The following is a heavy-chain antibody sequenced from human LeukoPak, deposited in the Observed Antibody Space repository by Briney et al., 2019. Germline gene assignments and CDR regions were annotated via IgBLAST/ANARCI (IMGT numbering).Heavy chain of an antibody. CDR2: ISGSGGST. Sequence: GGSLRLSCAAPGFTFSSYAMSWVRQAPGKGLEWVSAISGSGGSTYYADSVKGRFTISRDNSKNTLYLQMNSLRAEDTAVYYCARRIFGVSNWFDPWGQGTLVTVSS. V-gene: IGHV3-23*01. CDR3: ARRIFGVSNWFDP. J-gene: IGHJ5*02. CDR1: GFTFSSYA. D-gene: IGHD3-3*01.